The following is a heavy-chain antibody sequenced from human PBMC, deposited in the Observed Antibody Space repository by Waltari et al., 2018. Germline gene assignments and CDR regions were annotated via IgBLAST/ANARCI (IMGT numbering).Heavy chain of an antibody. D-gene: IGHD3-16*01. V-gene: IGHV3-48*03. J-gene: IGHJ4*02. CDR2: ISSSGSTI. CDR3: ARDFGDYVMGY. Sequence: EVQLVESGGGLVQPGGSLRLSCAASGFTFSSYEMNWVRQAPGKGLEWVSYISSSGSTIYYADSVKGRFTISRDNAKNSLYLQMNSLRAEDTAVYYCARDFGDYVMGYWGQGTLVTVSS. CDR1: GFTFSSYE.